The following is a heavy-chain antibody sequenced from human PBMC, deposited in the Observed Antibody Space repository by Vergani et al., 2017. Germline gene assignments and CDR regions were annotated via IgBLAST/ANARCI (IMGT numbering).Heavy chain of an antibody. CDR2: IFYSGTT. CDR3: ARVDTXVPATSHFYYMDV. V-gene: IGHV4-31*11. J-gene: IGHJ6*03. CDR1: GGSISSGDHC. Sequence: QVQLQESGPGVVKPSQTLSLTCAVSGGSISSGDHCWTWIRQRPGKGLEWIGYIFYSGTTYDIPSLRSRLTISVDTSQNQFSLKLRSVTAADTAVYYCARVDTXVPATSHFYYMDVWGKGTTVVVSS. D-gene: IGHD6-25*01.